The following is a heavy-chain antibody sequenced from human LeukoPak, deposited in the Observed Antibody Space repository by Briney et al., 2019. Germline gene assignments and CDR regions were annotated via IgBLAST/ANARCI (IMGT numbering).Heavy chain of an antibody. CDR1: GGSISSYY. V-gene: IGHV4-59*01. J-gene: IGHJ6*03. Sequence: PSETLSLTCTVSGGSISSYYWSWIRQPPGKGLEWIGCIYYSGSTNYNPSLKSRVTISVDTSKNQFSLKLSSVTAADTAVYYCARVLAYCGGDCPYYYYYYYMDVWGKGTTVTVSS. CDR3: ARVLAYCGGDCPYYYYYYYMDV. D-gene: IGHD2-21*01. CDR2: IYYSGST.